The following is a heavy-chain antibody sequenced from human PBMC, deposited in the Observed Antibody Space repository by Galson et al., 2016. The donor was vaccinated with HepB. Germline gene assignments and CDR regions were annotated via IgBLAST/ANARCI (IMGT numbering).Heavy chain of an antibody. Sequence: TLSLTCAVSGGSISSGGYSWSWIRQPPGKGLEWIGYIYHSGSTYYTPSLKSRVTISVDRSKNQFSLKLSSVTAADTAVYYCARGHDGDGWDAFDIWGQGTMVTVSS. J-gene: IGHJ3*02. D-gene: IGHD7-27*01. CDR1: GGSISSGGYS. CDR2: IYHSGST. V-gene: IGHV4-30-2*01. CDR3: ARGHDGDGWDAFDI.